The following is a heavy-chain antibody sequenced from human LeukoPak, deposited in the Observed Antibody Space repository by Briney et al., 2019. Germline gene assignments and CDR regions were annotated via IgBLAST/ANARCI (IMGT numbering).Heavy chain of an antibody. J-gene: IGHJ4*02. D-gene: IGHD6-13*01. CDR2: ISGSGGST. CDR1: GFTFSSYA. V-gene: IGHV3-23*01. Sequence: GGSLRLSCAASGFTFSSYAMSWVRQAPGKGLEWVSAISGSGGSTYYADSVKGRFTISRDNSKNTLYLQMNSLRAEDTAVYYCAEAIIPHYSSSWYRRRGYYDYWGQGTLVTVSS. CDR3: AEAIIPHYSSSWYRRRGYYDY.